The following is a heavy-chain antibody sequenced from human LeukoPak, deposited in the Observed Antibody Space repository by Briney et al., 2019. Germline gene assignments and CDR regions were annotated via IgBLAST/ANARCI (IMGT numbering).Heavy chain of an antibody. Sequence: PSETLSLTCTVSGGSISSGDYYWSWIRQPPGKGLEWIGYIYYSGSTYYNPSLKSRVTISVDTSKNQFSLKLSSVTAADTAVYYCASTTVTTPTLFGGGGQGTLVTVSS. CDR1: GGSISSGDYY. V-gene: IGHV4-30-4*01. CDR2: IYYSGST. J-gene: IGHJ4*02. CDR3: ASTTVTTPTLFGG. D-gene: IGHD4-17*01.